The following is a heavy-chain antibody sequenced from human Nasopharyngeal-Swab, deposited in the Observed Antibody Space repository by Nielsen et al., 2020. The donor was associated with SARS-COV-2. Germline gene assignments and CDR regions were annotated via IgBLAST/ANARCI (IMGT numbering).Heavy chain of an antibody. D-gene: IGHD3-22*01. CDR3: ARVFRRVFYYDTGGAFDI. CDR2: IKQDGSEK. CDR1: GFTFSSYW. Sequence: GESLKISCAASGFTFSSYWISWVRQAPGKGLEWVANIKQDGSEKYYVDSVKGRFTISRDNAKNSLYLQMNSLRAEDTAVYYCARVFRRVFYYDTGGAFDIWGQGTMVTVSS. V-gene: IGHV3-7*01. J-gene: IGHJ3*02.